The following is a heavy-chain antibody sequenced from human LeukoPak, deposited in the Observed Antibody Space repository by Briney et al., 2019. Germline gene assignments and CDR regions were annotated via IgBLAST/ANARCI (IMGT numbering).Heavy chain of an antibody. Sequence: QAGGSLRLSCAASGFTFSSYAMSWVRQAPGKGLEWVSAISGSGSSTYYADSVKGRFTISRDNSKTTLYVQMNSLRAEDTAVYYCAREGTGTIDYWGQGTLVTVSS. CDR1: GFTFSSYA. CDR2: ISGSGSST. J-gene: IGHJ4*02. V-gene: IGHV3-23*01. D-gene: IGHD1-1*01. CDR3: AREGTGTIDY.